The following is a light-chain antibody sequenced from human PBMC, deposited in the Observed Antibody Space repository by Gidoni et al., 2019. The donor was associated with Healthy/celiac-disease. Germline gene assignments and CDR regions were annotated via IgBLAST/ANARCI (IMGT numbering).Light chain of an antibody. CDR2: GAS. CDR1: QSVSSSY. V-gene: IGKV3-20*01. CDR3: QQYGSSLAT. Sequence: EIVLTQSPGTLSLSPGERATRSCRASQSVSSSYLAWYQQKPGQAPRLLIYGASSRATGIPDRFSGSGSGTDFTLTISRLEPEDFAVYYCQQYGSSLATFGQGTKVEIK. J-gene: IGKJ1*01.